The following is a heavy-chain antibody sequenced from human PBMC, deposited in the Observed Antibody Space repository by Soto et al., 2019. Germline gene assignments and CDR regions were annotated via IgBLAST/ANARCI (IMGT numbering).Heavy chain of an antibody. D-gene: IGHD3-3*01. CDR1: GGSISSGDYY. CDR2: FYYSGST. J-gene: IGHJ6*02. V-gene: IGHV4-30-4*01. Sequence: QVQLQESGPGLVKPSQTLSLTCTVSGGSISSGDYYWSWIRQPPGKGLEWIGYFYYSGSTYYNPSLKSRVTISVDTSKNQFSLKRSSVTAADTAVYYCARASDFWSGDYYYGMDVWGQGTTVTVSS. CDR3: ARASDFWSGDYYYGMDV.